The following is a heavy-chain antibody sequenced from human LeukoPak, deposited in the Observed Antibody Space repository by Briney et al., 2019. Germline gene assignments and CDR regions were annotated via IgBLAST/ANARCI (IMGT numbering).Heavy chain of an antibody. CDR1: GFTFSKYT. CDR3: AKGGVSYTYYFDC. CDR2: ISGSGAST. V-gene: IGHV3-23*01. Sequence: GGSLRLSCVASGFTFSKYTMSWVRQAPGKGLEWVSGISGSGASTYSADFVKGRFTISRDTSKNTLYLQLNSLRAEDTAVYYCAKGGVSYTYYFDCWGQGTLVTVSS. J-gene: IGHJ4*02. D-gene: IGHD2-8*01.